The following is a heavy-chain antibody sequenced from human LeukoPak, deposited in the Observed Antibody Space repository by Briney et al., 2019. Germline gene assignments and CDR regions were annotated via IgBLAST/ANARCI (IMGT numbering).Heavy chain of an antibody. Sequence: PGGSPRLSCAASGFTFSNYGMYWVRQAPGKGLEWVAVPSYDGNNKYYEDSVKGRFTISRDNSKNTLYLQMNSLRADDTAVYYCAKNWQQLVLRLGYFDLWGRGTLVT. J-gene: IGHJ2*01. V-gene: IGHV3-30*18. CDR1: GFTFSNYG. CDR2: PSYDGNNK. CDR3: AKNWQQLVLRLGYFDL. D-gene: IGHD6-13*01.